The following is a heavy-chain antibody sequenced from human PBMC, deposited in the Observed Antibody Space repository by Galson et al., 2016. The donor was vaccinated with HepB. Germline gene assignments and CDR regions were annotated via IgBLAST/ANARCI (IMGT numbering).Heavy chain of an antibody. CDR2: VSGDNGNT. CDR1: GYTFTSYG. D-gene: IGHD2-15*01. V-gene: IGHV1-18*01. CDR3: ALGYCSGGSCYRNWFDP. J-gene: IGHJ5*02. Sequence: VKVSCKASGYTFTSYGISWVRQAPGQGLEWMGWVSGDNGNTNYAQKLQGRVTMTKDTSTSTAYMELRSLRSDDTAVYYCALGYCSGGSCYRNWFDPWGQGTLVTVSS.